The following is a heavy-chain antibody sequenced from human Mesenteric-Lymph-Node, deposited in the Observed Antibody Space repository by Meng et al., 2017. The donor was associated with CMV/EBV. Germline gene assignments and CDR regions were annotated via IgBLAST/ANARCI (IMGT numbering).Heavy chain of an antibody. CDR3: ASLIPPGIAVE. Sequence: GESLKISCAASGFTVSSNYMSWVRQAPGKGLEWVSVIYSGGSTYYADSVKGRFTISRDNSKNTLYLQMNSLRAEDTAVYYCASLIPPGIAVEGGQGTLVTVSS. V-gene: IGHV3-66*02. J-gene: IGHJ4*02. D-gene: IGHD6-19*01. CDR1: GFTVSSNY. CDR2: IYSGGST.